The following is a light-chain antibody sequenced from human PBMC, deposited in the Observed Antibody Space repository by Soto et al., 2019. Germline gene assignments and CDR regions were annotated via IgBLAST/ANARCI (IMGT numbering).Light chain of an antibody. CDR3: QQYNNWPQT. Sequence: EIVMTQSPATLSVSPGERATLSCRASQSVSSNLAWYQQKPGQAPRLLIYGASTRATGIPARFSGSGSGTEFTLTISSPLSEDFAVYYCQQYNNWPQTFGQGTKLEIK. J-gene: IGKJ2*01. V-gene: IGKV3-15*01. CDR2: GAS. CDR1: QSVSSN.